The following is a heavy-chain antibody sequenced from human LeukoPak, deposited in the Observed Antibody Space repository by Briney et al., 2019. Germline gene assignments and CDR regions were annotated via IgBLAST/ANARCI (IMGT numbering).Heavy chain of an antibody. J-gene: IGHJ4*02. Sequence: GGSLGLSCAASGFTFSSYWMSWVRQAPGKGLEWVANIKQDGSEKYYVDPVKGRFTISRDNAKNSLYLQMNSLRAEDTAVYYCARGPPCREYCSLEFYFDYWGQGTLVTVSS. V-gene: IGHV3-7*05. CDR1: GFTFSSYW. CDR2: IKQDGSEK. CDR3: ARGPPCREYCSLEFYFDY. D-gene: IGHD2/OR15-2a*01.